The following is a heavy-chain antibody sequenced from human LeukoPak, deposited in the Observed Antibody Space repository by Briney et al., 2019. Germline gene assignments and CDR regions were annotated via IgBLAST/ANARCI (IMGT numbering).Heavy chain of an antibody. J-gene: IGHJ1*01. Sequence: KPGGSLRLSCVASGFTFSGYSMNWVRQAPGKGLEWVSSISAGGTYIYYPDSVEGRFTISRDNAKNSVYLQMASLRADDTAVYYCVRGINSGTPLEYFHYWGQGILVTVSS. CDR3: VRGINSGTPLEYFHY. CDR2: ISAGGTYI. V-gene: IGHV3-21*01. D-gene: IGHD1-26*01. CDR1: GFTFSGYS.